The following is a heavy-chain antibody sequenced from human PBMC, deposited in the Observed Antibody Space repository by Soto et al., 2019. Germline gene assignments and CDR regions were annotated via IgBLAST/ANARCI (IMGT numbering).Heavy chain of an antibody. CDR2: IKQDGSEK. D-gene: IGHD3-16*01. Sequence: GGSLRLSCAAAAFTFSSYWMSWVRQAPGKGLEWVANIKQDGSEKYYVDSVKGRFTISRDNAKNSLYLQMNSLRAEDTAVYYCARDLFEAARRGEYAFDIWGQGTMVTVSS. V-gene: IGHV3-7*03. CDR3: ARDLFEAARRGEYAFDI. J-gene: IGHJ3*02. CDR1: AFTFSSYW.